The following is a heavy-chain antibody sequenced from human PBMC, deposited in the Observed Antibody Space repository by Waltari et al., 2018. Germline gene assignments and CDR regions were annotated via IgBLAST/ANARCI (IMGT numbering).Heavy chain of an antibody. CDR3: ARALGYCSGGSCYPAATIDY. CDR2: IYYSGST. J-gene: IGHJ4*02. CDR1: YY. V-gene: IGHV4-59*01. Sequence: YYWSWIRQPPGKGLEWIGYIYYSGSTNYNPSLKSRVTISVDTSKNQFSLKLSSVTAADTAVYYCARALGYCSGGSCYPAATIDYWGQGTLVTVSS. D-gene: IGHD2-15*01.